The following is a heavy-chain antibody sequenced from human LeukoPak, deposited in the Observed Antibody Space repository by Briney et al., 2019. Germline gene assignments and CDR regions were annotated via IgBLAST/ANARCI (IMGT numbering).Heavy chain of an antibody. D-gene: IGHD2-2*02. J-gene: IGHJ6*03. CDR1: DYTYIRYG. CDR3: ARDAIHCSSTSCYTPSYYYYYMDV. CDR2: ISAYNGNT. V-gene: IGHV1-18*01. Sequence: GASVKVSCKASDYTYIRYGISWVRQAPGQGLEWMGWISAYNGNTNYAQELQGRVTMTTDTSTSKAYMELRSLRSDDTAVYYCARDAIHCSSTSCYTPSYYYYYMDVWGKGTTVTVSS.